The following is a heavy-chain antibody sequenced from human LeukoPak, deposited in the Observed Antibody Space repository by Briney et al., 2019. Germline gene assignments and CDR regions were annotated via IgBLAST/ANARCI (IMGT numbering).Heavy chain of an antibody. J-gene: IGHJ5*02. CDR2: INPKNGGT. CDR1: GYTFTDYY. V-gene: IGHV1-2*02. D-gene: IGHD3-16*01. Sequence: ASVKVSCKACGYTFTDYYLHWVRQAPGQGLEWMGWINPKNGGTTYAQKFQGRVTMTWDTSISTAYMALSRLTSDDTALYYCARAYEYGWFDPWGQGTLVTVSS. CDR3: ARAYEYGWFDP.